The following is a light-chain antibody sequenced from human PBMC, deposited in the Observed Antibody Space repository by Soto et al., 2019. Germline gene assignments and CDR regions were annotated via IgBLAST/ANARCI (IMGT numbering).Light chain of an antibody. V-gene: IGKV1-33*01. Sequence: DIQMTQSPSSLSASVGDRVTIACQASQDISNYLNWYQQKPGKAPELLITDAYNVRTGVPSRFRGSGSGTDFTLTIISLQPEDFATYYCQHYANLPPTFGQGTKVEIK. CDR1: QDISNY. J-gene: IGKJ1*01. CDR3: QHYANLPPT. CDR2: DAY.